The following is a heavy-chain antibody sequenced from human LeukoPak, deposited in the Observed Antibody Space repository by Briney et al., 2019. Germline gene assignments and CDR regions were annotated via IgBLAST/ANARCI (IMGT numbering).Heavy chain of an antibody. D-gene: IGHD6-19*01. V-gene: IGHV1-2*02. CDR2: INPNSGGT. Sequence: GASVKVSCKASGYTFTGYYMHWVRQAPGQGLEWMGWINPNSGGTKYAQKFQDKVTMTRGTSIRTAYMELSRLRSDDTAVYYCARDSHHKVSGWYWNYWGQGTLVTVSS. CDR1: GYTFTGYY. J-gene: IGHJ4*02. CDR3: ARDSHHKVSGWYWNY.